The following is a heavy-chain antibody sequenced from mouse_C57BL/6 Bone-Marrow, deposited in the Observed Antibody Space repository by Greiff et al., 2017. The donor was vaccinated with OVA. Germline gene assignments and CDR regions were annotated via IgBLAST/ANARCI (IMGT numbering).Heavy chain of an antibody. CDR1: GYSITSGYY. Sequence: EVKLMESGPGLVKPSQSLSLTCSVTGYSITSGYYWNWIRQFPGNKLEWMGYISYDGSNNYNPSLKNRISITRDTSKNQFFLKLNSVTTEDTATYYCARSFYDGYSFDYWGQGTTLTVSS. CDR2: ISYDGSN. J-gene: IGHJ2*01. V-gene: IGHV3-6*01. CDR3: ARSFYDGYSFDY. D-gene: IGHD2-3*01.